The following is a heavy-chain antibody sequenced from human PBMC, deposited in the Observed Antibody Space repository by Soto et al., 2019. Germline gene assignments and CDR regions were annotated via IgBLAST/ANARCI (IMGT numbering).Heavy chain of an antibody. V-gene: IGHV3-49*04. CDR1: GFTFGDYA. D-gene: IGHD3-22*01. J-gene: IGHJ6*02. CDR3: TRTAGYYHSSGYYSGYYYYGMDV. CDR2: IRSKAYGGTT. Sequence: PGGSLRLSCTASGFTFGDYAMSWVRQAPGKGLEWVGFIRSKAYGGTTEYAASVKGRFTISRDDSKSIAYLQMNSLKTEDTAVFYCTRTAGYYHSSGYYSGYYYYGMDVWGRGTTVTVSS.